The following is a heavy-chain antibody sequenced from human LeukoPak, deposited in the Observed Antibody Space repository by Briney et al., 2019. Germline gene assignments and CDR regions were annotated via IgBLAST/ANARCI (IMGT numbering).Heavy chain of an antibody. Sequence: GGSLRLSCAASGFTVSSNYMSWVRQAPGKGLEWVSVIYSGGSTYYADSVKGRFTISRDNSKNTLYLQMNSLRAEDTAVYYCARDRYYGSGSYGLDHWGQGTLVTVSS. CDR3: ARDRYYGSGSYGLDH. CDR1: GFTVSSNY. J-gene: IGHJ5*02. CDR2: IYSGGST. D-gene: IGHD3-10*01. V-gene: IGHV3-53*01.